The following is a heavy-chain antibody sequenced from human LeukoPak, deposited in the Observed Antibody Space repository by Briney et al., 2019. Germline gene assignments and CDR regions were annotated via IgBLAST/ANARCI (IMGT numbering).Heavy chain of an antibody. V-gene: IGHV3-48*03. Sequence: GGSLRLSCAASGFTFSSYEMNWVRQAPGKGLEWVSYISSSGSTIYYADSVKGRFTISRDNAKNSLYLQMNSLSAEDTAVYYCARAPLYYDILTGYWGPPYYFDYWGQGTLVTVSS. CDR2: ISSSGSTI. CDR1: GFTFSSYE. J-gene: IGHJ4*02. D-gene: IGHD3-9*01. CDR3: ARAPLYYDILTGYWGPPYYFDY.